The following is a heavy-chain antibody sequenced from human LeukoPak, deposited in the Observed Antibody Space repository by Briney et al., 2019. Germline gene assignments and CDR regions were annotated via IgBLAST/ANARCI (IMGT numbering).Heavy chain of an antibody. CDR3: ATHMDTAMIKAEFDH. Sequence: ASVKVSCKTSGYTFTSYGISWVRQAPGQGLEWMGWISAYNGNTNYAQKLQGRVTMTTDTSTTTAYMELRSLRSDDTAMYYCATHMDTAMIKAEFDHWGQGTLVTVSS. CDR2: ISAYNGNT. V-gene: IGHV1-18*01. J-gene: IGHJ4*02. D-gene: IGHD5-18*01. CDR1: GYTFTSYG.